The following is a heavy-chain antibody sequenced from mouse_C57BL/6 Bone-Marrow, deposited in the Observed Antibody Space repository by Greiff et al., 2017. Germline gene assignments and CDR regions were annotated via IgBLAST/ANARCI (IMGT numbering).Heavy chain of an antibody. V-gene: IGHV5-4*01. CDR2: ISDGGSYT. CDR3: ARGKGQLKLYYFDY. CDR1: GFTFSSYA. Sequence: EVQVVESGGGLVKPGGSLKLSCAASGFTFSSYAMSWVRQTPEKRLEWVATISDGGSYTYYPDNVKGRFTISRDNAKNNLYLQMSHLKSEDTAMYYCARGKGQLKLYYFDYWGQGTTLTVSS. J-gene: IGHJ2*01. D-gene: IGHD1-3*01.